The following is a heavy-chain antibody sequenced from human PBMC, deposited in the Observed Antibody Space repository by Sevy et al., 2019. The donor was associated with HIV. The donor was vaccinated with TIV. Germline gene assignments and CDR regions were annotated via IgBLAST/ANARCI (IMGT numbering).Heavy chain of an antibody. Sequence: ASVKVSSKASGYTFTGYYMHWVRQAPGQGLEWMGRINPNSGGTNYAQKFQGRVTMTRDTSISTAYMELSRLRSDDTAVYYCARVRTGTEVDAFDIWGQGTMVTVSS. CDR2: INPNSGGT. D-gene: IGHD1-1*01. CDR1: GYTFTGYY. J-gene: IGHJ3*02. CDR3: ARVRTGTEVDAFDI. V-gene: IGHV1-2*06.